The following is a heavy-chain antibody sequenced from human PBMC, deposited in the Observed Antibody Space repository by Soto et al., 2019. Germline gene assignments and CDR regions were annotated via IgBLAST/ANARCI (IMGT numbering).Heavy chain of an antibody. CDR1: GYTFTTYG. J-gene: IGHJ6*02. CDR2: ISGYNGHT. Sequence: QVQLVQSGAEVRKPGASVKVSCKASGYTFTTYGISWVRQAPGQGLEWMGRISGYNGHTKYAQKFQGRVTMTTDTSTSTVYMDLRSLRSDDTAVYYCARGGEMPYYYYGLDVWGQGTTVTVSS. D-gene: IGHD3-16*01. CDR3: ARGGEMPYYYYGLDV. V-gene: IGHV1-18*01.